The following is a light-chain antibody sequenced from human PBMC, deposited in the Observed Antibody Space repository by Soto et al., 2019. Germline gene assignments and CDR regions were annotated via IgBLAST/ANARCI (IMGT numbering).Light chain of an antibody. CDR2: AAS. J-gene: IGKJ1*01. CDR1: QNIINY. CDR3: QQSYSTAWT. V-gene: IGKV1-39*01. Sequence: EIQMTQSPSSLSASVGDRFTITFLASQNIINYLHWYQRKPGKAPKLLIYAASSLHSGVPSRFSGSGSGTDFTLTISSLQPEDFATYYCQQSYSTAWTFGQGTKVDIK.